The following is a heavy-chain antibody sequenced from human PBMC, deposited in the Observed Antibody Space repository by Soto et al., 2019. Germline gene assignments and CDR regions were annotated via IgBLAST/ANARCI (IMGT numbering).Heavy chain of an antibody. Sequence: SSGTDSCTSSGCTFSSYAISCVRHASGEGLEWMGAITPIFGRTANYAQRFQGRVTITADDSTNTAYMELSSLRSEDTAVYYCARVRSKTTTLYYFDYWGQGTPVTVSS. CDR3: ARVRSKTTTLYYFDY. V-gene: IGHV1-69*13. D-gene: IGHD4-4*01. CDR1: GCTFSSYA. CDR2: ITPIFGRTA. J-gene: IGHJ4*02.